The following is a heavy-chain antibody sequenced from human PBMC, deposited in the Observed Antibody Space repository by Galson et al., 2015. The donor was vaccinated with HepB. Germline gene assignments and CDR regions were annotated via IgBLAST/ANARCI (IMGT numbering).Heavy chain of an antibody. CDR1: GFTFSSYS. D-gene: IGHD2-15*01. Sequence: SLRLSCAASGFTFSSYSMNWVRQAPGKGLEWVSYISSSSSTIYYADSVKGRFTISRDNAKNSLYLQMNSLRAEDTAVYYCARDCSSLIDYWGQGTLVTVSS. CDR3: ARDCSSLIDY. V-gene: IGHV3-48*04. CDR2: ISSSSSTI. J-gene: IGHJ4*02.